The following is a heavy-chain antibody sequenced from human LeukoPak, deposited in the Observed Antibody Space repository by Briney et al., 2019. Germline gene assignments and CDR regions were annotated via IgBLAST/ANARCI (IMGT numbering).Heavy chain of an antibody. CDR1: GFVFSSYE. J-gene: IGHJ6*04. D-gene: IGHD3-10*02. V-gene: IGHV3-48*03. Sequence: PGGSLRLSCAASGFVFSSYEMNWVRQAPGKGLEWVSYISSSGSTIYYADSVKGRFTISRDNAKNSLYLQMNSLRAEDTAVYYCAELGITMIGGVWGKGTTVTISS. CDR2: ISSSGSTI. CDR3: AELGITMIGGV.